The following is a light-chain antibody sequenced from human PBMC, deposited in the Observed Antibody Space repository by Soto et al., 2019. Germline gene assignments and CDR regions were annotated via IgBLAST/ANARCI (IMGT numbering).Light chain of an antibody. CDR2: LNSDGSH. CDR1: GGHSSYA. V-gene: IGLV4-69*01. Sequence: QSVLTQSPSASASPGASVKLTCTLTGGHSSYAIAWHQQQPEKGPRYLMKLNSDGSHDKGDGIPDRFSGSRSGAERYLTISNLQSDDEADYYCQTWATSIQVFGGGTKLTVL. J-gene: IGLJ3*02. CDR3: QTWATSIQV.